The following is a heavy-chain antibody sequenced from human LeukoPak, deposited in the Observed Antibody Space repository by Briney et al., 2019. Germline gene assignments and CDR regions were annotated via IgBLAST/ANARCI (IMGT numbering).Heavy chain of an antibody. J-gene: IGHJ6*04. CDR3: AELGITMIGGV. D-gene: IGHD3-10*02. CDR2: ISSSGSTI. Sequence: GGSLRLSCAASGFTFSSYSMNWVRQAPGKGLEWVSYISSSGSTIYYADSVKGRFAISRDNAKNSLYLQMNGLRAEDTAVYYCAELGITMIGGVWGKGTTVTISS. CDR1: GFTFSSYS. V-gene: IGHV3-48*04.